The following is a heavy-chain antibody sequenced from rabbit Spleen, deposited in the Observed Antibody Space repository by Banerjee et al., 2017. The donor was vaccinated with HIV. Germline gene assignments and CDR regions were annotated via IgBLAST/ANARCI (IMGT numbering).Heavy chain of an antibody. Sequence: QEQVVESGGGLVKPGASLTLTCTASGFSFNNKYVMCWVRQAPGKGLEWIACIYTAGSWTYYASWAKGRFTISKTSTTVTLQMTSLTAADTATYFCARLSSDWTYLELWGPGTLVTVS. CDR3: ARLSSDWTYLEL. V-gene: IGHV1S45*01. CDR1: GFSFNNKYV. J-gene: IGHJ4*01. CDR2: IYTAGSWT. D-gene: IGHD8-1*01.